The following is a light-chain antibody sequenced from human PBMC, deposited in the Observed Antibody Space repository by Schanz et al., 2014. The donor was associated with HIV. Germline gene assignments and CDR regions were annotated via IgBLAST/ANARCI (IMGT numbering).Light chain of an antibody. CDR1: SSNIGSNA. Sequence: QFVLTQPPSASGTPGQSVTISCSGSSSNIGSNAVHWYQQLPGTAPKLLIYINNQRPSGVPVRFSGSKSATSASLAISGLQSEDEADYYCAAWDDSLNGWVFGGGTKLTVL. J-gene: IGLJ3*02. V-gene: IGLV1-44*01. CDR3: AAWDDSLNGWV. CDR2: INN.